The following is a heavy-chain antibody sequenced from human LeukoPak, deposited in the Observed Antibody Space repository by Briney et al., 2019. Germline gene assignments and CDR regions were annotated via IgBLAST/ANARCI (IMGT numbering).Heavy chain of an antibody. Sequence: PGGTLRLSCAASGFTFSSYGMSWVRRAPGKGLEWVSAISGSGGSTYYADSVKGRFTISRDNSKNTLYLQMNSLRAEDTAVYYCAKDRCSNGVGCYYYYMDVWGKGTTVTISS. D-gene: IGHD2-8*01. V-gene: IGHV3-23*01. CDR1: GFTFSSYG. J-gene: IGHJ6*03. CDR2: ISGSGGST. CDR3: AKDRCSNGVGCYYYYMDV.